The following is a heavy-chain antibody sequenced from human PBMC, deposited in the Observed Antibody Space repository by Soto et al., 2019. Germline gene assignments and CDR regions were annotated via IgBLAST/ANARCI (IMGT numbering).Heavy chain of an antibody. Sequence: QVQLVESGGGVVQPGRSLRLSCAASEFTFSDYAMHWVRQAPGKGLEWVAVISDDGDKVFYSDSMRDRLTISRDNSKGTLFMQRTSLGPEDTALYYCARAPYHDSSGQNGHPFAIWGQGTLVTVSS. CDR2: ISDDGDKV. D-gene: IGHD3-22*01. CDR3: ARAPYHDSSGQNGHPFAI. J-gene: IGHJ3*02. CDR1: EFTFSDYA. V-gene: IGHV3-30-3*01.